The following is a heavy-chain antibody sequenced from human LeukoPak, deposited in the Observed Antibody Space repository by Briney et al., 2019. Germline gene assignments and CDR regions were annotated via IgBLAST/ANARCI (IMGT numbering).Heavy chain of an antibody. CDR2: IKENGSEK. Sequence: PGGSLRLSCAASGFTFSSYWMSWVRQAPGKGLEWVANIKENGSEKYYVDSVKGRFAISRDNAENSLYLQMNSLRAEDTAVYYCADGEGRPLNYWGRGILVTVSS. J-gene: IGHJ4*02. CDR1: GFTFSSYW. D-gene: IGHD3-3*01. CDR3: ADGEGRPLNY. V-gene: IGHV3-7*01.